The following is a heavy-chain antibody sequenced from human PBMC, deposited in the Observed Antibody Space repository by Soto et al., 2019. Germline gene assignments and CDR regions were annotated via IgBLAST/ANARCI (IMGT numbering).Heavy chain of an antibody. CDR3: AKDLQSYGDYDYYCYGMDV. J-gene: IGHJ6*02. Sequence: QVQLVESGGGEVQPGRSLTISCAASGFTFSTYGMQWVRQTPGKGLEWVAVISYDGTNKFYSDSVKGRFTISRDNFKNTPTLQMNSLRADDTAVYSCAKDLQSYGDYDYYCYGMDVWGLGTRVTVSS. CDR2: ISYDGTNK. D-gene: IGHD4-17*01. CDR1: GFTFSTYG. V-gene: IGHV3-30*18.